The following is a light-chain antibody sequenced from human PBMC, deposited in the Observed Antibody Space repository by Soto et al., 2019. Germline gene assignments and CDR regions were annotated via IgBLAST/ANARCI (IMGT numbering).Light chain of an antibody. J-gene: IGKJ5*01. CDR3: QQYAVSPIT. Sequence: EIVLTQSPVTLSVSAGPGATRSCRASQTVSKNYLAWYQQKAGQAPRLVIYAASTRATGIPDRFSGSGSGTDFTLTISRLEPEDFAVFYCQQYAVSPITFGQGTRLEIK. V-gene: IGKV3-20*01. CDR1: QTVSKNY. CDR2: AAS.